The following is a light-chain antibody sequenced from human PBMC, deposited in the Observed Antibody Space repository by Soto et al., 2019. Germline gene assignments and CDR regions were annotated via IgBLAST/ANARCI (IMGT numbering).Light chain of an antibody. V-gene: IGKV1-5*01. CDR2: DAA. Sequence: IHMALSPSTPSASVGDRVTMTFRASQSNSSWVAWYQQNPRKAPKLLIYDAASVVSGVPPMCSGDGSGTEFTLTISSLQRDDLGIYCCQQDHRLCSFGQGTKVDIK. J-gene: IGKJ1*01. CDR1: QSNSSW. CDR3: QQDHRLCS.